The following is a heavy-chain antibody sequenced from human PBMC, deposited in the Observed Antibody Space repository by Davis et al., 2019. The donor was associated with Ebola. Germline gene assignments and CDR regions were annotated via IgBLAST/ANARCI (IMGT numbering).Heavy chain of an antibody. CDR1: GYTFTSYG. V-gene: IGHV1-2*04. J-gene: IGHJ4*02. D-gene: IGHD3-9*01. CDR2: INPNSGGT. CDR3: AREGAYYDILTGYQYYFDY. Sequence: ASVKVSCKASGYTFTSYGISWVRQAPGQGLEWMGWINPNSGGTNYAQKFQGWVTMTRDTSISTAYMELSRLRSDDTAVYYCAREGAYYDILTGYQYYFDYWGQGTLVTVSS.